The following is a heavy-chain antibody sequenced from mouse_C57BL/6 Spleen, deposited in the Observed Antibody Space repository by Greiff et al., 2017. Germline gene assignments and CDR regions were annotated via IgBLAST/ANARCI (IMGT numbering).Heavy chain of an antibody. V-gene: IGHV1-64*01. CDR3: ARRSDYDRALDY. J-gene: IGHJ2*01. Sequence: VQLQQPGAELVKPGASVKLSCKASGYTFTSYWMHWVKQRPGQGLEWIGMIHPNSGSTNYNEKFKSKATLTVDKSSSTAYMQLSSLTSEDSAVYYSARRSDYDRALDYWGQGTTLTVSS. CDR1: GYTFTSYW. D-gene: IGHD2-4*01. CDR2: IHPNSGST.